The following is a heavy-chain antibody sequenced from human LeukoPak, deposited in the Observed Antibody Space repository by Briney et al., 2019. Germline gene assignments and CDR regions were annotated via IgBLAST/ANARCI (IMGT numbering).Heavy chain of an antibody. CDR2: ISSSSSYI. V-gene: IGHV3-21*01. D-gene: IGHD3-3*01. Sequence: GGSLRLSCAASGFTFSSYSMNWVRQAPGKGLEWVSSISSSSSYIYYADSVKGRFTISRDNAKNSLYLQMNSLRAEDTAVYYCARELGYDFWSGYEDYCYGMDVWGQGTTVTVSS. J-gene: IGHJ6*02. CDR1: GFTFSSYS. CDR3: ARELGYDFWSGYEDYCYGMDV.